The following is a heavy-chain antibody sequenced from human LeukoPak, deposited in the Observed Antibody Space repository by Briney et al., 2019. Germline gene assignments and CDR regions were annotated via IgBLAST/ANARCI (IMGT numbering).Heavy chain of an antibody. J-gene: IGHJ4*02. CDR1: GFTFSSYE. CDR3: ARDPGGSYYIDY. V-gene: IGHV3-21*05. D-gene: IGHD1-26*01. CDR2: ISSSGSYI. Sequence: GGSLRLSCAASGFTFSSYEMNWVRQAPGKGLEWVSYISSSGSYIYYADSVKGRFTISRDNAKNSLYLQMNSLRAEDTAVYYCARDPGGSYYIDYWGQGTLVTVSS.